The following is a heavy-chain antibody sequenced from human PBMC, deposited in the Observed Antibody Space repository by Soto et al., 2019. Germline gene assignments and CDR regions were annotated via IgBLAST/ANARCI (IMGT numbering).Heavy chain of an antibody. CDR1: GFTFSSYA. CDR3: AKLLVAVTGVRDY. J-gene: IGHJ4*02. CDR2: ISYDGSNK. V-gene: IGHV3-30-3*02. D-gene: IGHD2-15*01. Sequence: PGGSLRLSCAASGFTFSSYAMHWVRQAPGKGLEWVAVISYDGSNKYYADSVKGRFTISRDNSKNTLYLQMNSLRAEDTAVYYCAKLLVAVTGVRDYWGQGTLVTVSS.